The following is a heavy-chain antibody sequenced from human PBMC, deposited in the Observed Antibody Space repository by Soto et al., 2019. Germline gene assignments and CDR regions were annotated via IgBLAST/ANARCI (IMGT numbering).Heavy chain of an antibody. Sequence: QAQLVQSGAEVKKPGASVKVSCKTSGYTFTAYYIHWVRQAPGQGLEWVGWLNPKTGDTKYAQKVQGRLTMTGDTSITTAYMELGRLRSDDTAVYYCARQLAYCGGDCYTEPIDYWGQGTLVTVSS. CDR3: ARQLAYCGGDCYTEPIDY. V-gene: IGHV1-2*02. D-gene: IGHD2-21*02. J-gene: IGHJ4*02. CDR1: GYTFTAYY. CDR2: LNPKTGDT.